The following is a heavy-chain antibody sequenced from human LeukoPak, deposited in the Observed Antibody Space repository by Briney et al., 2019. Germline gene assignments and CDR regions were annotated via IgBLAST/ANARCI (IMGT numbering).Heavy chain of an antibody. V-gene: IGHV3-23*01. J-gene: IGHJ5*02. CDR1: GVTFSSDA. CDR2: ISGSGGST. Sequence: PGGALRLSCAASGVTFSSDAMSWGRQAPGEGVEWGSAISGSGGSTYYADSVKGRFTISRDNSKNTLYLQMNSLRADDTAVYYCAKDAHVLLSFGDGNWFDPWGQGTLVTVSS. D-gene: IGHD3-10*01. CDR3: AKDAHVLLSFGDGNWFDP.